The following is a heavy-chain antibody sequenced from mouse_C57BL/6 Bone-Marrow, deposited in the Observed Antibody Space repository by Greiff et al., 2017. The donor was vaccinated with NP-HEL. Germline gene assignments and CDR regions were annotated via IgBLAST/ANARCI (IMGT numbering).Heavy chain of an antibody. CDR3: ARDYYGSSYWYFDV. D-gene: IGHD1-1*01. Sequence: EVKLQESGPVLVKPGASVKMSCKASGYTFTDYYMNWVKQSHGKSLEWIGVINPYNGGTSYNQKFKGKATLTGDKSSSTAYMELNSLTSEDSAVYYCARDYYGSSYWYFDVWGTGTTVTVSS. CDR2: INPYNGGT. CDR1: GYTFTDYY. V-gene: IGHV1-19*01. J-gene: IGHJ1*03.